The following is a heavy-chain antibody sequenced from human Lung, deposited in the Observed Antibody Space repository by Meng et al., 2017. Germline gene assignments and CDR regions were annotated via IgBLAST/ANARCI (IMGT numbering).Heavy chain of an antibody. CDR3: ARAEEEYCSDGSCPNFDF. V-gene: IGHV1-18*01. CDR2: ISGYNGNT. J-gene: IGHJ4*02. Sequence: QVQLVQSGAEVKKPGASVKESCKASGYTFTKYGITWVRQAPGQGLEWMGWISGYNGNTNYAQKLQGRVTMTTDTSTSTAYMELRSLRSDDAAVYYCARAEEEYCSDGSCPNFDFWGQGTLVTVSS. CDR1: GYTFTKYG. D-gene: IGHD2-15*01.